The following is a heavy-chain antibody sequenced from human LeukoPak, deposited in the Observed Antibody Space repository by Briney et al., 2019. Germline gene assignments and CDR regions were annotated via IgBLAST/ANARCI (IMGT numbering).Heavy chain of an antibody. V-gene: IGHV4-61*01. J-gene: IGHJ4*02. CDR3: ARESLGARLNYFDY. D-gene: IGHD1-26*01. CDR2: IYYSGST. CDR1: GGSVSSGSYY. Sequence: SETLSLTCTVSGGSVSSGSYYWSWIRQPPGKGLEWIGYIYYSGSTNYNPSLKSRVTISVDTSKNQFSLKLSSETAADTAVYYCARESLGARLNYFDYWGQGTLVTVSS.